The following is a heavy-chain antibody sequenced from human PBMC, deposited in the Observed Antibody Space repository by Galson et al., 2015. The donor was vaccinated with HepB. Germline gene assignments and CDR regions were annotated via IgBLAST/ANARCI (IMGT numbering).Heavy chain of an antibody. Sequence: SLRLSCAAFGFTFSSYGMHWVRQAPGKGLEWVAGILYDGSNKQYADSVKGRLTISRDNSKNTMYLQMNSLRGEDTAVYYCARTRSRGIIGHSYYFDYWGQGTLVTV. CDR3: ARTRSRGIIGHSYYFDY. CDR2: ILYDGSNK. J-gene: IGHJ4*02. V-gene: IGHV3-30*04. CDR1: GFTFSSYG. D-gene: IGHD3-10*01.